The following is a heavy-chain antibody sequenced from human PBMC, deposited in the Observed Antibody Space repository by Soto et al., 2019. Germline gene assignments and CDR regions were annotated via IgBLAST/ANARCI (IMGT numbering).Heavy chain of an antibody. J-gene: IGHJ4*02. CDR1: GFTFSSYA. CDR2: ISYDGGNT. Sequence: PGGSLRLSCAASGFTFSSYAMHWVRQAPGKGLEWVALISYDGGNTYYADSVKGRFTISRDNSKNTLYLQMNSLRAEDTAVYYCARQGWLQLWFFDYWGQGTLVTVSS. CDR3: ARQGWLQLWFFDY. D-gene: IGHD5-18*01. V-gene: IGHV3-30-3*01.